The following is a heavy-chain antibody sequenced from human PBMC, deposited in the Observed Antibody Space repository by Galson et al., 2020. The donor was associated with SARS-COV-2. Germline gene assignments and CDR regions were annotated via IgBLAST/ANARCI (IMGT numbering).Heavy chain of an antibody. CDR3: AKVSTYCNSDRCYTVDFDL. CDR2: ISDDGSHR. J-gene: IGHJ4*02. D-gene: IGHD2-2*02. Sequence: GESLKISCAASGFTSTYFGMHWVRRAPGKGLEWVAFISDDGSHRSFADSVKGRFTISRDNSKHSLFLHMSSLRPEDTAVYYCAKVSTYCNSDRCYTVDFDLWGQGTLVTVSS. CDR1: GFTSTYFG. V-gene: IGHV3-30*18.